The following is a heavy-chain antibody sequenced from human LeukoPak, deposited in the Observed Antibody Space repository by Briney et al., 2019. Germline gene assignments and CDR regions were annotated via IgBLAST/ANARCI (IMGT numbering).Heavy chain of an antibody. CDR3: TREVEITGGAFYI. J-gene: IGHJ3*02. V-gene: IGHV3-21*06. CDR2: IGPADNDI. Sequence: GGSLRLSCAASGMTLSNYRINWVRQTPGKGLEWVSSIGPADNDIHYVDSVKGRFTISRDNTKNSLYLQMNSPRVDDTGIYYCTREVEITGGAFYIWGQGTTVTVSS. D-gene: IGHD3-16*01. CDR1: GMTLSNYR.